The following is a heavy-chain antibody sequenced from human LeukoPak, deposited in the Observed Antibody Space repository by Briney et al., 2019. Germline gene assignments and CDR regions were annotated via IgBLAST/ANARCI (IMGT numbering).Heavy chain of an antibody. CDR3: ARDTGLQYYYYYMDV. V-gene: IGHV4-59*01. Sequence: PSETLSLTCTVSGGSISGYYWSWIRQPPGKGLEWIGYIYYSGSTNYNPSLKSRVTISVDTSKNQFSLKLSSVTAADTAVYYCARDTGLQYYYYYMDVWGKGTTVTVSS. CDR2: IYYSGST. D-gene: IGHD4-11*01. CDR1: GGSISGYY. J-gene: IGHJ6*03.